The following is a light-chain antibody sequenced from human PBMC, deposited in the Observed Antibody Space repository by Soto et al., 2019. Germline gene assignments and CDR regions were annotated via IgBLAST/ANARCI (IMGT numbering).Light chain of an antibody. CDR3: SSSAGSNNLV. Sequence: QSALTQPPSASGSPGQSVAISCTGTSSDVGGYNYVSWYQQHPGKAPKLMIYEVTKRTSGVPDRFSGSKSGNTASLTVSGIQAEDEADYYCSSSAGSNNLVFGGGTKLTVL. J-gene: IGLJ2*01. CDR2: EVT. CDR1: SSDVGGYNY. V-gene: IGLV2-8*01.